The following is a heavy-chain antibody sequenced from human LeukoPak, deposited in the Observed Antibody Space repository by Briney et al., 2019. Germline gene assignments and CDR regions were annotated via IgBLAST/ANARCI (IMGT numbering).Heavy chain of an antibody. J-gene: IGHJ4*02. CDR3: ARLENWVFAY. V-gene: IGHV6-1*01. CDR2: TYYRSKWRN. D-gene: IGHD7-27*01. Sequence: SQTLSLTCAISGDSVSSDSAAWNWIRQSPSRGLEWLGRTYYRSKWRNDYAVSVKSRITVNPDTSKNQFSLQLFSVTPEDTAMYYCARLENWVFAYWGQGTLVTVPS. CDR1: GDSVSSDSAA.